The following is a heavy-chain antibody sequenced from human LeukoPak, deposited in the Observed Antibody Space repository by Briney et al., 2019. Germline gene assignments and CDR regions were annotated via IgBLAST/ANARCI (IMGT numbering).Heavy chain of an antibody. Sequence: GESLRLSCAASGFTFSTYDMNWVRQAPGKGLEWVSGISGSGTSTYYADSVKGRFTISRDNSKNTLSLQMDSLRAEDTALYYCAKGFGITFGGFLAYWGQGSLVTVSS. J-gene: IGHJ4*02. CDR2: ISGSGTST. CDR1: GFTFSTYD. V-gene: IGHV3-23*01. D-gene: IGHD3-16*02. CDR3: AKGFGITFGGFLAY.